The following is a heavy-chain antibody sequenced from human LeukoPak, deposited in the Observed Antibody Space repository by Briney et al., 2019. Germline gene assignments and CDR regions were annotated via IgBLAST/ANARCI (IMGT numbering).Heavy chain of an antibody. CDR2: IYYSGST. CDR3: ARDIAVAGIDWFDP. CDR1: GGSISSYY. Sequence: PSETLSLTCTVSGGSISSYYWSWIRQPPGKGLEWIGYIYYSGSTNYNPSLKSRVTISVDTSKNQFSLKLSSVTAADTAVYYCARDIAVAGIDWFDPWGQGTLVTVSS. D-gene: IGHD6-19*01. V-gene: IGHV4-59*01. J-gene: IGHJ5*02.